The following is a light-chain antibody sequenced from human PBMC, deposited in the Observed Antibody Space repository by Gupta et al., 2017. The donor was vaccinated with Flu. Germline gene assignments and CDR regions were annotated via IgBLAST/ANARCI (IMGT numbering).Light chain of an antibody. CDR3: LQYDSTRPT. CDR2: WAS. J-gene: IGKJ3*01. CDR1: QSVLYSSNNKNY. Sequence: DIVMTQSPDSLAVSLGERATINCKSSQSVLYSSNNKNYLAWYQQKPGQPPKLLIYWASTRESGVPDRFSGSGSGTDFTLTISSLQAEDVAVYYCLQYDSTRPTFGHGTKVDIK. V-gene: IGKV4-1*01.